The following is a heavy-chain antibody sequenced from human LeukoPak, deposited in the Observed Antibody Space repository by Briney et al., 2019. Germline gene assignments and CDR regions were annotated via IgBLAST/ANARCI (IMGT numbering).Heavy chain of an antibody. CDR2: ISSSGGST. Sequence: GGSRRLSCAASGFTFSNYAMIWVRQAPGKGLDWVSTISSSGGSTYYADSVKGRFTISRDNSKNTLYLQMNSLRAEDTALCYCAKDRESTYGLGAFDMWGQGTMVTVSS. CDR3: AKDRESTYGLGAFDM. V-gene: IGHV3-23*01. CDR1: GFTFSNYA. J-gene: IGHJ3*02. D-gene: IGHD3-10*01.